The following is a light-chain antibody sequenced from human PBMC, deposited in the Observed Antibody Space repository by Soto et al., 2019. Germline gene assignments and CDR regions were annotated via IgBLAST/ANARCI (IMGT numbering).Light chain of an antibody. CDR3: QQYNDWPPFT. V-gene: IGKV3-15*01. J-gene: IGKJ3*01. Sequence: EVALTQSPTTLSVSPGERATLPFMSSQSFNDKVAWFQQKPGQAPRLLIIGASTTAAGIPARFSGSGSGTEFTLTISSLQSEDFAVYYCQQYNDWPPFTFGPGTKVDI. CDR2: GAS. CDR1: QSFNDK.